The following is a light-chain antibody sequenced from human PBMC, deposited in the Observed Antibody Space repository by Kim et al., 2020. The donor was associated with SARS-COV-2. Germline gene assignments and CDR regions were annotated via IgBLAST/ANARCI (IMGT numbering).Light chain of an antibody. J-gene: IGLJ1*01. CDR2: DVS. Sequence: HSLTISCTVTSNDVGYYTSVSWYQQHPGTAPKRIIYDVSERASGVSNRFSGSQSGNTASLTISGLRAEDEADYYCSSHTTSSTYVFGSGTQLTVL. CDR3: SSHTTSSTYV. V-gene: IGLV2-14*03. CDR1: SNDVGYYTS.